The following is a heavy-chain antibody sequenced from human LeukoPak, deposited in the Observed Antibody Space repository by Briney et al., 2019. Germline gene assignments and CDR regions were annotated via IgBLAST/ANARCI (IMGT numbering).Heavy chain of an antibody. V-gene: IGHV3-30*02. D-gene: IGHD2-15*01. CDR1: GFTFSSYG. CDR3: AKLYATDTGAAFDI. J-gene: IGHJ3*02. Sequence: PGGSLRLSCAASGFTFSSYGMHWVRQAPGKGLEWVAFIRYDGSNKYDADSVKGRFTISRDNSKNTLYLQMNSLRAEDTAVYYCAKLYATDTGAAFDIWGQGTMVTVSS. CDR2: IRYDGSNK.